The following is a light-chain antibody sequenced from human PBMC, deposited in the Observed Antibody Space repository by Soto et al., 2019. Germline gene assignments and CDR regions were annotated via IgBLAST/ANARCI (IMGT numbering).Light chain of an antibody. CDR2: DVS. Sequence: DIQMTQSPSTLSASVGDSVTITCRASQSISSWLAWYQQKPGKAPDLLISDVSKLERGVASRFSGSGSGTEFTLTISSMQPDDLATYYCQQYHGFSRTFGQGTKGDIK. V-gene: IGKV1-5*01. J-gene: IGKJ1*01. CDR3: QQYHGFSRT. CDR1: QSISSW.